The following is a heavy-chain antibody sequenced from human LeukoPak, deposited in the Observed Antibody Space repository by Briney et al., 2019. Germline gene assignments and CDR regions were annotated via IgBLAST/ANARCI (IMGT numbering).Heavy chain of an antibody. J-gene: IGHJ3*02. V-gene: IGHV4-4*09. CDR2: IYTSGNT. CDR3: ARDREDCSSTNCYIRGAFDI. Sequence: SETLSLTCSVSGGSISTYYWTWIRQPPGKGLEWIGHIYTSGNTNYNPSLKSRVTISVDTSKNQFSLKLNSVTAADTAVYYCARDREDCSSTNCYIRGAFDIWGQGTMVTVSS. CDR1: GGSISTYY. D-gene: IGHD2-2*02.